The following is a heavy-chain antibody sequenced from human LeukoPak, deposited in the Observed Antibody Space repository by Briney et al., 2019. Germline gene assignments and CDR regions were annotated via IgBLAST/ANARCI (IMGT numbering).Heavy chain of an antibody. V-gene: IGHV3-23*01. CDR3: ARSKAVDY. D-gene: IGHD6-25*01. CDR2: ISGSGDST. Sequence: SGGSLRLSCAASGFTFSNYAMRWVRQAPGKGLEWVSGISGSGDSTYYADSVKGRFTISRDNAKNSLYLQMNSLRAEDTAVYYCARSKAVDYWGQGTLVTVSS. J-gene: IGHJ4*02. CDR1: GFTFSNYA.